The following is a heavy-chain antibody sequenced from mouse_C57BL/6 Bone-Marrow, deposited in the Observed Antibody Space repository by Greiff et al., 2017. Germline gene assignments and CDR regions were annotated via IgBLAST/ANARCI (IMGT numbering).Heavy chain of an antibody. CDR1: GYTFTSYW. J-gene: IGHJ1*03. D-gene: IGHD1-1*01. CDR3: ARSHYYGSSYPWYFDV. CDR2: IHPNSGST. Sequence: QVQLQQPGAELVKPGASVKMSCKASGYTFTSYWMPWVKQRPGQGLEWIGMIHPNSGSTNYNEKFKSKATLTVDKSSSTAYMQLSSLTSEDSAVYYCARSHYYGSSYPWYFDVWGTGTTVTVSS. V-gene: IGHV1-64*01.